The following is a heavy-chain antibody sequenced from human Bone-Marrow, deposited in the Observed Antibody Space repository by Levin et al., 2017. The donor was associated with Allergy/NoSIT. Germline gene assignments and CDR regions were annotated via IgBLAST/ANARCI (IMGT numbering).Heavy chain of an antibody. CDR2: IYYSGST. V-gene: IGHV4-59*08. CDR3: ARSTTYDFWSGLEPRGRATGGVGFDY. CDR1: GGSISSYY. Sequence: SQTLSLPCTVSGGSISSYYWSWIRQPPGKGLEWIGYIYYSGSTNYNPSLKSRVTISVDTSKNQFSLKLSSVTAADTAVYYCARSTTYDFWSGLEPRGRATGGVGFDYWGQGTLVTVSS. D-gene: IGHD3-3*01. J-gene: IGHJ4*02.